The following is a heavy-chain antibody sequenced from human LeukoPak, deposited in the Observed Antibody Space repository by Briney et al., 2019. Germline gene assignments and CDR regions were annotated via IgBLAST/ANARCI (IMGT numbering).Heavy chain of an antibody. J-gene: IGHJ4*02. D-gene: IGHD6-13*01. CDR2: ISRTGNSI. V-gene: IGHV3-48*03. CDR1: GFTLSSYG. Sequence: GGSLRLSCAASGFTLSSYGMNWVRVAPGKGREWISYISRTGNSIYYADSVKGRFTISRDSAKNSLYLQMNSLRAEDTAVYYCARGPYSSNWYVDYWGQGTLVTVAS. CDR3: ARGPYSSNWYVDY.